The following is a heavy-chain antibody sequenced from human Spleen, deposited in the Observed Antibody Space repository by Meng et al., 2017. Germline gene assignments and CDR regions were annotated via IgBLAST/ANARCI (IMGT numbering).Heavy chain of an antibody. D-gene: IGHD6-13*01. CDR2: ISGSGGST. CDR3: ARDLGGIFAY. CDR1: GFTFSTYS. V-gene: IGHV3-21*01. Sequence: GESLKISCTASGFTFSTYSMNWVRQAPGKGLEWVSAISGSGGSTYYADSVKGRFTISRDNAKNTLYLQMNSLRAEDTAVYYCARDLGGIFAYWGQGALVTVSS. J-gene: IGHJ4*02.